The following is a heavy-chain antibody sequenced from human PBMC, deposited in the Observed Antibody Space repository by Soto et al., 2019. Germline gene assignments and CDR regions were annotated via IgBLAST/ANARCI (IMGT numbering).Heavy chain of an antibody. V-gene: IGHV1-69*13. CDR2: IIPIFGTA. Sequence: GASVKVSCKASGGTFSSYAISWVRQAPGQGLEWMGGIIPIFGTANYAQKFQGRVTITADESTSTAYMELSSLRSEGTAVYYCARAQYSSSWDLYFDYWGQGTLVPVSS. D-gene: IGHD6-13*01. CDR1: GGTFSSYA. CDR3: ARAQYSSSWDLYFDY. J-gene: IGHJ4*02.